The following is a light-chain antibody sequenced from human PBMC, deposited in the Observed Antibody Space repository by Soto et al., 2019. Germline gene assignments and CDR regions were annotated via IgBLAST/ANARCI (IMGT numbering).Light chain of an antibody. CDR3: LQYFIADT. V-gene: IGKV3-15*01. Sequence: SLVAVSVNTGERATLPCRASQSVTSNVAWYQQKPGQAPRLLIYRASARATGVPARFSGSGSGTEFTLTISSLQSEDFGIYYCLQYFIADTFGQGGLLEIK. CDR2: RAS. J-gene: IGKJ5*01. CDR1: QSVTSN.